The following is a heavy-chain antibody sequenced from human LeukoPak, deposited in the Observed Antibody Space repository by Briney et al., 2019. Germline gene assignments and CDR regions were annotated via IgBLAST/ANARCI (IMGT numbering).Heavy chain of an antibody. CDR1: GYTFTGYY. CDR2: INPNSGGT. CDR3: ATDPGIAAAGNSNWFDP. V-gene: IGHV1-2*02. Sequence: ASVKVSCKASGYTFTGYYMHWVRQAPGQGLEWMGWINPNSGGTNYAQKFQGRVTKTRDTSISTAHMELSSLRSEDTAVYYCATDPGIAAAGNSNWFDPWGQGTLVTVSS. D-gene: IGHD6-13*01. J-gene: IGHJ5*02.